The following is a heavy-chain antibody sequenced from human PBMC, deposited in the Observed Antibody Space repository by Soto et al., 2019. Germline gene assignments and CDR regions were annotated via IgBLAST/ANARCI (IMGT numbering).Heavy chain of an antibody. CDR2: IHYSGTT. D-gene: IGHD6-13*01. Sequence: PSLTCTVSGGSMRNYFWTWIRQPPGKGLEWIGYIHYSGTTSFFPSYNPSLRSRVTISEDTSKNQFSLKLLSVTTADTAVYFCAAGEASSRNLAPYYLGFWGQGTLVTVSS. V-gene: IGHV4-59*01. J-gene: IGHJ4*02. CDR3: AAGEASSRNLAPYYLGF. CDR1: GGSMRNYF.